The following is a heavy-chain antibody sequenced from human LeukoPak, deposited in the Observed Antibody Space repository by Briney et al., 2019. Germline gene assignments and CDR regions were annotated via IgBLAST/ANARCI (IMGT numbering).Heavy chain of an antibody. CDR2: IKPDGSLQ. Sequence: GGSLRLSFTASGFIFSSFWMAWVRQAPGKGLEWVANIKPDGSLQFYGDSVKGRFTISRDNAKNSLYLQMNNLRAEDTALYYCATSYDSSGCDWGQGTLVTVSS. V-gene: IGHV3-7*01. D-gene: IGHD3-22*01. CDR1: GFIFSSFW. J-gene: IGHJ4*02. CDR3: ATSYDSSGCD.